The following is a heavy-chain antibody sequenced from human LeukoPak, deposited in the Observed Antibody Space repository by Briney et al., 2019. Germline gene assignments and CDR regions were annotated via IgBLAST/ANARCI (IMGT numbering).Heavy chain of an antibody. D-gene: IGHD2-2*01. CDR1: GGSFSGYY. CDR3: ARRRVFSIVVVPAAYYFDY. V-gene: IGHV4-34*01. Sequence: SETLSLTCAVYGGSFSGYYWSWIRQPPGKGLEWIGEINHSGSTNYNPSLKSRVTISVDTSKNQFSLKLSSVTAADTAVYYCARRRVFSIVVVPAAYYFDYWGQGTLVTVSS. J-gene: IGHJ4*02. CDR2: INHSGST.